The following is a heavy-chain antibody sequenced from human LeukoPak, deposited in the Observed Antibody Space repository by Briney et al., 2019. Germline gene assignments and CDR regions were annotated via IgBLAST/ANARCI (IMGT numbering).Heavy chain of an antibody. CDR1: GLSFGRIW. Sequence: GGSLRLSCAASGLSFGRIWMNWVRQAPGKGLEWVASIKPDGTEENYVDSVKGRFTISRDNAKNSLYLQMNSLRAEDTAVYYCGTDFNWANYWGQGTLVTVSS. D-gene: IGHD3-9*01. V-gene: IGHV3-7*01. CDR2: IKPDGTEE. J-gene: IGHJ4*02. CDR3: GTDFNWANY.